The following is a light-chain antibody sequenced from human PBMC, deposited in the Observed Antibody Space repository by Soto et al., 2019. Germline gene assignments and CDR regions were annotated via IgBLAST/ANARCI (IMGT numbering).Light chain of an antibody. CDR3: AAWDDSLNGPNYV. V-gene: IGLV1-44*01. J-gene: IGLJ1*01. CDR1: SSNIGSNT. CDR2: SNN. Sequence: QSVLTQPPSASGTPGQRVNISCSGSSSNIGSNTVNWYQQLPGTAPKLLIYSNNQRPSGVPDRFSGSKSGTSASLAISGLQSEDEADYYCAAWDDSLNGPNYVFGTGTKLTVL.